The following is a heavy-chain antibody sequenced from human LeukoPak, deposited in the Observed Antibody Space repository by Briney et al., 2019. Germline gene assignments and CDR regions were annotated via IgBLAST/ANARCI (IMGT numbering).Heavy chain of an antibody. Sequence: GGSLRLSCAASGFIFSNYGIHWVRQALGKGLEWVAFIRYDGSNEYYADSVKGRFTISRDNSKNTLYMQMHSLRTEDTAVYYCAKDADRGWSYFDYWGQGTLVTVSS. CDR3: AKDADRGWSYFDY. J-gene: IGHJ4*02. D-gene: IGHD6-19*01. CDR2: IRYDGSNE. CDR1: GFIFSNYG. V-gene: IGHV3-30*02.